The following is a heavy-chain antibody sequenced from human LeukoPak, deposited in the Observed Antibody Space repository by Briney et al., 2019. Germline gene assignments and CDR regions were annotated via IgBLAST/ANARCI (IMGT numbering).Heavy chain of an antibody. CDR2: IYTSGST. Sequence: PSETLSLTCTVSGGSISSYCWSWIRQPAGKGLEWIGRIYTSGSTNYNPSLKSRVTMSVDTSKNQFSLKLSSVTAADTAVYYCVGGVRLWEPYFDYWGQGTLVTVSS. V-gene: IGHV4-4*07. J-gene: IGHJ4*02. CDR3: VGGVRLWEPYFDY. D-gene: IGHD3-16*01. CDR1: GGSISSYC.